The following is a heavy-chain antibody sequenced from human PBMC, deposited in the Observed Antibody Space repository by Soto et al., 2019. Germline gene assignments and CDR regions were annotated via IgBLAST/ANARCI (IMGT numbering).Heavy chain of an antibody. Sequence: SETLSLTCTVSGGSISSYYWSWIRQPPGKGLEWIGYIYYSGSTNYNPSLKSRVTISVDTSKNHFSLKLSSVTAADTAVYYCARGNDFWSGYYTARENWFDPWGQGTLVTVSS. CDR1: GGSISSYY. D-gene: IGHD3-3*01. V-gene: IGHV4-59*01. CDR3: ARGNDFWSGYYTARENWFDP. CDR2: IYYSGST. J-gene: IGHJ5*02.